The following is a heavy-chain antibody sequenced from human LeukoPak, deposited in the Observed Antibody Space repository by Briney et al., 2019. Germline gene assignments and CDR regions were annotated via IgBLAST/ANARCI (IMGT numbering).Heavy chain of an antibody. CDR3: ASVYYDFWSGYRDY. Sequence: SGTLSLTCTVSGGSISSSSYYWGWIRQPPGKGLEWIGSIYYSGSTYYNPSLKSRVTISVDTSKNQFSLKLSSVTAADTAVYYCASVYYDFWSGYRDYWGQGTLVTVSS. J-gene: IGHJ4*02. V-gene: IGHV4-39*01. D-gene: IGHD3-3*01. CDR1: GGSISSSSYY. CDR2: IYYSGST.